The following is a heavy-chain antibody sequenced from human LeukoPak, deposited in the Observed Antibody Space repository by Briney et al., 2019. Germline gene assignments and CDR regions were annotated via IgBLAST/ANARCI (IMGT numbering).Heavy chain of an antibody. D-gene: IGHD2-21*02. CDR2: IYYSGST. V-gene: IGHV4-59*01. J-gene: IGHJ6*03. CDR3: ARGDGDYYYYMDV. Sequence: SETLSLTCTVSGGSISSYYWSWIRQPPGKGLEWIGYIYYSGSTNYNPSLKSRVTISVDTSKNQFSLELSSVTAADTAVYYCARGDGDYYYYMDVWGKGTTVTVSS. CDR1: GGSISSYY.